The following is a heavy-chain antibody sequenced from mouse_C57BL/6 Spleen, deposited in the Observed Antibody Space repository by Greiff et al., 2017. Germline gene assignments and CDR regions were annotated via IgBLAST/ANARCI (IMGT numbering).Heavy chain of an antibody. D-gene: IGHD1-1*01. V-gene: IGHV1-82*01. CDR1: GYAFSSSW. Sequence: QVQLQQSGPELVKPGASVKISCKASGYAFSSSWMNWVKQRTGKGLEWIGRLYPGAGDTNYNGEFKGKATLTADKSSSTAYMQLSSLPSEYSAVYFYARSGDYCSTSYWYFDVWGTGTTVTVSS. J-gene: IGHJ1*03. CDR3: ARSGDYCSTSYWYFDV. CDR2: LYPGAGDT.